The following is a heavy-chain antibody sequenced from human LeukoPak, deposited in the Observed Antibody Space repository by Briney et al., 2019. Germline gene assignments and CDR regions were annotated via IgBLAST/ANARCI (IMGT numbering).Heavy chain of an antibody. V-gene: IGHV3-9*01. CDR3: AKARYSSSYWGEYHFDY. CDR2: ISWNSGSI. Sequence: GGSLRLSFAASGLTFDDYAMHLVRPAPGKGLEWVSGISWNSGSIDYADSVKGRFTISRDNDKNSLYLQMNSLRAEDTALYYCAKARYSSSYWGEYHFDYWGQGTLVTVSS. D-gene: IGHD6-13*01. J-gene: IGHJ4*02. CDR1: GLTFDDYA.